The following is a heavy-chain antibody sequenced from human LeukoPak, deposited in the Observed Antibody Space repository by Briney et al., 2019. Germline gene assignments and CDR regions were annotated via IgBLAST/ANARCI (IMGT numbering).Heavy chain of an antibody. CDR1: GGSISSGGYS. V-gene: IGHV4-30-2*01. Sequence: SQTLSLTCAVSGGSISSGGYSWSWTRQPPGKGLEWIGYIYHSGSTYYNPSLKSRVTISVDRSKNQFSLKLSSVTAADTAVYYCARGYYYGSLSGMDVWGKGTTVTVSS. CDR3: ARGYYYGSLSGMDV. J-gene: IGHJ6*04. CDR2: IYHSGST. D-gene: IGHD3-10*01.